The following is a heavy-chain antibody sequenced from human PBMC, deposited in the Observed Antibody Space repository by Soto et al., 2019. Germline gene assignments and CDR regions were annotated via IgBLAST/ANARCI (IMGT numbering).Heavy chain of an antibody. V-gene: IGHV3-23*01. Sequence: EVQLLESGGGLVHPGGSLRLSCATSGFSFSSYAMTWLRQAPGKGLDWVSTISPTGGSTYYADSVTGRFTISRDDYKNTLYLHMNSLRAEDTATYDCAKDLLQWLGGSGPFDYWGQGTMVTVSS. J-gene: IGHJ4*02. CDR2: ISPTGGST. CDR3: AKDLLQWLGGSGPFDY. D-gene: IGHD6-19*01. CDR1: GFSFSSYA.